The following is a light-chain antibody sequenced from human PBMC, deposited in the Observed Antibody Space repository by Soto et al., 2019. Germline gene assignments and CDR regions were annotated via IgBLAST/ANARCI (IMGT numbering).Light chain of an antibody. CDR1: QNVKTR. CDR2: DAF. V-gene: IGKV3-15*01. J-gene: IGKJ4*02. CDR3: QQNAECSLT. Sequence: EKVMTQSPATLSVSPGERATLSCRASQNVKTRLAWYQQKPGQAPRLLIYDAFTRATGIPARFSGSGSGTEFTRPISCLQSEDFTVNYCQQNAECSLTFGRGTKWAIK.